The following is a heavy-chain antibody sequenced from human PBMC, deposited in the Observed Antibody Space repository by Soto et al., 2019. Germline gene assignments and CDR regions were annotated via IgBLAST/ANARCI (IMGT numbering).Heavy chain of an antibody. Sequence: GESLKISCKGSGYSFTIYWISWVRQKPGKGLEWMGRIDPSDSYTNYSPSFQGHVTISADKSISTAYLQWSSLKASDTAMYYCASWGLLWFGENGGYYYGMDVWGQGTTVTVSS. CDR2: IDPSDSYT. CDR1: GYSFTIYW. D-gene: IGHD3-10*01. J-gene: IGHJ6*02. V-gene: IGHV5-10-1*01. CDR3: ASWGLLWFGENGGYYYGMDV.